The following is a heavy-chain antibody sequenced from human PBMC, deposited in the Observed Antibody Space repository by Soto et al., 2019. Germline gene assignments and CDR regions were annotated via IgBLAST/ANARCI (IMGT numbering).Heavy chain of an antibody. CDR3: ARDVGDTVTAAYGMDV. CDR2: IWYDGSNK. J-gene: IGHJ6*02. Sequence: QVQLVESGGGVVQPGRSLRLSCAASGFTFSSYGMHWVRQAPGKGLEWVAVIWYDGSNKYYADSVKGRFTISRDNSKNTLYLQMSSLGAEDTAVYYCARDVGDTVTAAYGMDVWGQGTTVTVSS. CDR1: GFTFSSYG. D-gene: IGHD4-17*01. V-gene: IGHV3-33*01.